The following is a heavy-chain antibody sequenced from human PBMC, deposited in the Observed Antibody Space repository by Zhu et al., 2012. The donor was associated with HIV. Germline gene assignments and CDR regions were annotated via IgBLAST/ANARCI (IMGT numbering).Heavy chain of an antibody. CDR1: GASFNTYN. V-gene: IGHV4-34*01. J-gene: IGHJ3*01. CDR3: ARSESGYGDLDAFDL. CDR2: INHTGDA. D-gene: IGHD4-17*01. Sequence: QVQLHQWGAGLLKPSETLSLTCAVYGASFNTYNWTWIRQAPGRGLEWIGKINHTGDADYNPSLKTRITMSVDTYKNQFSLKLTSVIAADTATYYCARSESGYGDLDAFDLXGQGTTVTVSS.